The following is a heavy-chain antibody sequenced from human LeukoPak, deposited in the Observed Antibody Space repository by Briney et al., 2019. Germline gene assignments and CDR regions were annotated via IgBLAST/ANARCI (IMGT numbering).Heavy chain of an antibody. J-gene: IGHJ3*02. CDR2: IKQDGSEK. Sequence: QPGGSLRLSCAASGFTFSSYSMHWVRQAPGKGLEWVANIKQDGSEKYYVDSVKGRFTISRDNAKNSLYLQMNSLRAEDTAVYYCARGGVVVPDAFDIWGQXTMVTVSS. V-gene: IGHV3-7*01. CDR3: ARGGVVVPDAFDI. CDR1: GFTFSSYS. D-gene: IGHD2-2*01.